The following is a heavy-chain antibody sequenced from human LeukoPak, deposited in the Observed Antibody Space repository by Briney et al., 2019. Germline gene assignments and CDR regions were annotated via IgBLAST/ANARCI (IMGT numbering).Heavy chain of an antibody. CDR3: ARGDWLRGY. CDR2: MNPNSGNT. J-gene: IGHJ4*02. V-gene: IGHV1-8*02. CDR1: GYTFTNYA. Sequence: ASVKVSCKASGYTFTNYAMNWVRQAPGQGLEWMGWMNPNSGNTGYAQKFQGRVTMTRNTSISTAYMELSSLRSEDTAVYYCARGDWLRGYWGQGTLVTVSS. D-gene: IGHD3/OR15-3a*01.